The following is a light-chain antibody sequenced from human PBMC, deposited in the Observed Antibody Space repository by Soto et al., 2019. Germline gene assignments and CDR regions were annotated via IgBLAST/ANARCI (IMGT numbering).Light chain of an antibody. J-gene: IGKJ4*01. V-gene: IGKV3-20*01. Sequence: EIVLTQSPGTLSLSPGERATLSCRASQSRSSSYIAWYQQKPGQPPRLLNYGASSRATGIPDRFSGSGSGTDFTLTISRLEPEGFAVYSCQQYSTSPLTFAGGTKVEIK. CDR1: QSRSSSY. CDR3: QQYSTSPLT. CDR2: GAS.